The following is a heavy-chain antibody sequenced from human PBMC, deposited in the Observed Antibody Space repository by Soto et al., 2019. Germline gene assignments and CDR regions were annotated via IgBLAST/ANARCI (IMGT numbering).Heavy chain of an antibody. J-gene: IGHJ5*02. CDR2: IYPGDSYT. D-gene: IGHD4-17*01. V-gene: IGHV5-51*01. Sequence: PGESLKISCKTSGYSFTNYWIGWVRQMPGKGLEWMGIIYPGDSYTKYSPSFQGQVTMSVDKSIDTAFLQWSSLKASDTDMYYCERLGDNNYQYKYNWFDPWGQGTQVTVSS. CDR1: GYSFTNYW. CDR3: ERLGDNNYQYKYNWFDP.